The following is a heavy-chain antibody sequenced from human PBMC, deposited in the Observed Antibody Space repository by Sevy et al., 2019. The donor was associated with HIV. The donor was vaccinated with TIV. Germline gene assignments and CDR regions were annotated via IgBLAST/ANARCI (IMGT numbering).Heavy chain of an antibody. Sequence: SETLSLTCTVSGGSISSSSYYWGWIGQPPGKGLGWSGSIYYSGSTYYNPSLKSRVTISVETSKNQFSLQLSSVTAADTAVHYCAREVGAIDAFDIWGPGTMVTVS. CDR2: IYYSGST. D-gene: IGHD1-26*01. CDR3: AREVGAIDAFDI. CDR1: GGSISSSSYY. V-gene: IGHV4-39*02. J-gene: IGHJ3*02.